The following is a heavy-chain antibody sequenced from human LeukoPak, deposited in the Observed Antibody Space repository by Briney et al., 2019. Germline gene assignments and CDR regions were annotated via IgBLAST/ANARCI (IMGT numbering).Heavy chain of an antibody. CDR1: GYSISSGFY. Sequence: SETLSLTCSVSGYSISSGFYWGWIRQTPGMRLEWIGSIYQSGITYYNPSLKSRVSISVDTSKNQFSLKLSSVTAADTAVYYCAKSNGYGLVDIWGQGTMVTVSS. D-gene: IGHD3-10*01. CDR2: IYQSGIT. CDR3: AKSNGYGLVDI. V-gene: IGHV4-38-2*01. J-gene: IGHJ3*02.